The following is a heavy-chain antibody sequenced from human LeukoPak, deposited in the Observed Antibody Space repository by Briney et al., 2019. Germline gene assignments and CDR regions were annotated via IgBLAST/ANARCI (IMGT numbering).Heavy chain of an antibody. V-gene: IGHV4-34*01. D-gene: IGHD6-19*01. CDR2: INHSGST. CDR3: ARGKGSGWTFDY. CDR1: GGSFSGYY. J-gene: IGHJ4*02. Sequence: SETLSLTCAVYGGSFSGYYWTWIRQPPGKALECIGEINHSGSTNYNPSLKSRVTISVDTSKNQFSLKLSSVTAADTAVYYCARGKGSGWTFDYWGQGTLVTVSS.